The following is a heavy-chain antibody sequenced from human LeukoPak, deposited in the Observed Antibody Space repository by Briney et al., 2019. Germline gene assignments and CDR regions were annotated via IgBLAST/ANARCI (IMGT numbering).Heavy chain of an antibody. CDR2: IKQDGSEK. J-gene: IGHJ6*03. Sequence: GGSLRLSCAASGFALSNYYMSWFRQAPGKGLEWVANIKQDGSEKFYADSVKGRFTISRDNSKNTLYLQMNSLRAEDTAVYYCARATSYYDFWSGHHEGGHYYYMDVWGKGTTVTVSS. CDR3: ARATSYYDFWSGHHEGGHYYYMDV. V-gene: IGHV3-7*01. CDR1: GFALSNYY. D-gene: IGHD3-3*01.